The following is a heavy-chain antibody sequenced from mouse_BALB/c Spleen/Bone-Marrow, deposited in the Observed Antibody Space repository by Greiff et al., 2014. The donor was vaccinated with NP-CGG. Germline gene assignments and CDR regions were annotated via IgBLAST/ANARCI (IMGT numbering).Heavy chain of an antibody. V-gene: IGHV1-14*01. Sequence: VQLQQPGPELVKPGASVKMSCKASGYTLSSYVMHWVKQKPGQGLEWIGYINPYNDGTEYNEKFKGKATLTSDKSSSTAYMELSSLTSEDSAVYYCAKGDNYRYDFDYWGQGTTLTVSS. D-gene: IGHD2-14*01. CDR2: INPYNDGT. J-gene: IGHJ2*01. CDR1: GYTLSSYV. CDR3: AKGDNYRYDFDY.